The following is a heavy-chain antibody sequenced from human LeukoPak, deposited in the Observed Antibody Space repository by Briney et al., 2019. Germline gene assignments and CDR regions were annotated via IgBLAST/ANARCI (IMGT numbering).Heavy chain of an antibody. D-gene: IGHD5-18*01. V-gene: IGHV4-39*07. J-gene: IGHJ4*02. CDR3: ARRRQLWYLYYFDY. CDR1: GGSISSSSYY. Sequence: PSETLSLTCTVSGGSISSSSYYWGWIRQPPGKGLEWIGEINHSGSTNYNPSLKSRVTISVDTSKNQFSLKLSSVTAADTAVYYCARRRQLWYLYYFDYWGQGTLVTVSS. CDR2: INHSGST.